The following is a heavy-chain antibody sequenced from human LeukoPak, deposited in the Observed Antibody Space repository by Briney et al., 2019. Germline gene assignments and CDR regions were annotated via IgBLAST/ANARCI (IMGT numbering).Heavy chain of an antibody. Sequence: GGSLRLSCAASGFTFGSPWMHWVRQAPGKGLVWVSRINSDGSATAYADSVKGRLTISRDNAENTLYLQMNSLRAEDTAVYYCARGTAGYHSSYFDYWGQGTLVTVSS. V-gene: IGHV3-74*01. CDR2: INSDGSAT. D-gene: IGHD3-16*02. CDR3: ARGTAGYHSSYFDY. J-gene: IGHJ4*02. CDR1: GFTFGSPW.